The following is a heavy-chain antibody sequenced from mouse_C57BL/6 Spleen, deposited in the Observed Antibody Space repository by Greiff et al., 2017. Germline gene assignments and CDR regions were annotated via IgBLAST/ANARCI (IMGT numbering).Heavy chain of an antibody. CDR2: ISSGGSYT. CDR3: ARVIYYDSFYAMDY. J-gene: IGHJ4*01. V-gene: IGHV5-6*01. Sequence: EVQRVESGGDLVKPGGSLKLSCAASGFTFSSYGMSWVRQTPDKRLEWVATISSGGSYTYYPDSVKGRFTISRDNAKNTLYLQMSSLKSEDTAMYYCARVIYYDSFYAMDYWGQGTSVTVSS. D-gene: IGHD2-4*01. CDR1: GFTFSSYG.